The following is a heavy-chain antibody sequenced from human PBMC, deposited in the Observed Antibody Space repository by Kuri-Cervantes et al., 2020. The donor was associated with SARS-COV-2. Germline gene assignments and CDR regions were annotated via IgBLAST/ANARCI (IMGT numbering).Heavy chain of an antibody. CDR3: ARASVRGIIITYHSYGMDV. V-gene: IGHV1-2*04. Sequence: ASVKVSCKTSGYTFTHYYMHWVRQAPGQGLEWMGWINPNSGGTNYAQKFQGWVTMTRDTSISTAYMELSRLRSDDTAVYYCARASVRGIIITYHSYGMDVWGQGTTVTVSS. CDR2: INPNSGGT. J-gene: IGHJ6*02. D-gene: IGHD3-10*01. CDR1: GYTFTHYY.